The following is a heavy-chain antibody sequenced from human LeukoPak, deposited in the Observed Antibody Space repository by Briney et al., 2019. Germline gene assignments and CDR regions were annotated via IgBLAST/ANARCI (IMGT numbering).Heavy chain of an antibody. V-gene: IGHV4-30-2*01. CDR2: IYHSRST. CDR1: GGSISSCGYS. J-gene: IGHJ4*02. Sequence: PSQTLSLTCAVSGGSISSCGYSWSWIRQPPGQGLEWIGYIYHSRSTYYNPSLKSRVTISVDRSKDQFSLKLSSVAAADTAEYYCARSPESYDSSGYFDYWGQGTLVTVSS. D-gene: IGHD3-22*01. CDR3: ARSPESYDSSGYFDY.